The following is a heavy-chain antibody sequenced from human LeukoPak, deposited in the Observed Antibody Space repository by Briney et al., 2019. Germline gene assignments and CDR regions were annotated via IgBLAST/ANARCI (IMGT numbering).Heavy chain of an antibody. D-gene: IGHD2-2*01. Sequence: GGSLTLSCAASRFTFGSNAMSWVRQAPGKGLEWVSATSGSGGSTYYADSVKGRFTISRDNSKNTLYLQMSSLRAEDTAVYYCAKRPCSTTSCSQRHFDYWGQGTLVTVSS. J-gene: IGHJ4*02. CDR2: TSGSGGST. CDR1: RFTFGSNA. V-gene: IGHV3-23*01. CDR3: AKRPCSTTSCSQRHFDY.